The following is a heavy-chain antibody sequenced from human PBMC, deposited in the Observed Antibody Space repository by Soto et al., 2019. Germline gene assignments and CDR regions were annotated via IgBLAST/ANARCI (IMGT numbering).Heavy chain of an antibody. V-gene: IGHV1-2*02. D-gene: IGHD2-8*01. J-gene: IGHJ6*01. CDR1: GHAFTGHH. Sequence: GASVKLSSKTPGHAFTGHHRHWVRQSPGQGLEWMGWINPNSGGTNYAQKFQGRVTMTRDTSISTAYMELSRLRSDDTAVYYCARDVLVLVVYAISLYGMDVWGQGTTVTVSS. CDR2: INPNSGGT. CDR3: ARDVLVLVVYAISLYGMDV.